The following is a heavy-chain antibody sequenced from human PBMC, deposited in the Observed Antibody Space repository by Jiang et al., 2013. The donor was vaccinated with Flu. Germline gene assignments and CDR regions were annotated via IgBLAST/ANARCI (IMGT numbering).Heavy chain of an antibody. V-gene: IGHV5-10-1*01. J-gene: IGHJ6*02. CDR1: GYRFTSYW. CDR2: IDPSDSYT. CDR3: ARLLGTRMDV. D-gene: IGHD1-1*01. Sequence: GAEVKKPGESLRISCKGSGYRFTSYWISWVRQMSGRGLEWMGRIDPSDSYTNYSPSFQGHVTISADKSIGTAYLQWSSLKASDTAMYYCARLLGTRMDVWGQGTTVTVSS.